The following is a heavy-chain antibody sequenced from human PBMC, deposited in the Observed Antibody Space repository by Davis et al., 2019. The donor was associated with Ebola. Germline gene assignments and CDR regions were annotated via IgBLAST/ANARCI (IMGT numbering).Heavy chain of an antibody. CDR1: GYTFTYRY. Sequence: AASVKVSCKASGYTFTYRYLHWVRQAPGQALEWMGWITPFNGNTNYAQKFQGRVTITRDRSMSTAYMELSSLRSEDTAMYYCASPQTVAIDAFDIWGQGTMVTVSS. V-gene: IGHV1-45*02. CDR2: ITPFNGNT. J-gene: IGHJ3*02. CDR3: ASPQTVAIDAFDI. D-gene: IGHD6-19*01.